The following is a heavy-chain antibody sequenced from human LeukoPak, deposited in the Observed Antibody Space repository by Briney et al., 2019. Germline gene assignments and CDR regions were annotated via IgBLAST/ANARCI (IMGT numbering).Heavy chain of an antibody. CDR3: ANTGGSVYWYFDL. D-gene: IGHD1-14*01. CDR2: ISHSGGST. Sequence: GGSLRLSCAASGFTFSNYVMSWVRQAPGKGLEWVSVISHSGGSTYYADSVKGRFTISRDNSKNTLYLQMSSLRADDTAVYYCANTGGSVYWYFDLWGRGTLVTVSS. V-gene: IGHV3-23*01. CDR1: GFTFSNYV. J-gene: IGHJ2*01.